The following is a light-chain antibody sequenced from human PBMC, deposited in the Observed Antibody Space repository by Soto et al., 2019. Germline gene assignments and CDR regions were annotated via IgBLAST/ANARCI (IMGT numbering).Light chain of an antibody. CDR1: QSGYSNF. J-gene: IGKJ1*01. V-gene: IGKV3-20*01. CDR2: RAS. Sequence: EIVLTQSPGTLSLSPGERATLSCRASQSGYSNFLAWYQQKPGQAPRLLMYRASFRATGIPDRFSGSGSGTDSTLTISRLEPEDFEVYYCQRYGRSWTFGQGTKVEMK. CDR3: QRYGRSWT.